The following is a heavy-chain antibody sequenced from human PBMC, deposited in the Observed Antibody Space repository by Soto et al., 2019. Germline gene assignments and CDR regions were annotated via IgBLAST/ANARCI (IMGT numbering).Heavy chain of an antibody. CDR2: IRAKAYGGAT. J-gene: IGHJ4*02. CDR3: ARDLISRVAGFDG. D-gene: IGHD3-3*01. CDR1: WFSLGDYA. V-gene: IGHV3-49*03. Sequence: GSLRLSWTTSWFSLGDYAMRKFRQAPGKGLEWVSFIRAKAYGGATAYAASVKGRFTISRYDSKSIAYLQMDSLITEDTGVYYWARDLISRVAGFDGWGQGTPVTVSS.